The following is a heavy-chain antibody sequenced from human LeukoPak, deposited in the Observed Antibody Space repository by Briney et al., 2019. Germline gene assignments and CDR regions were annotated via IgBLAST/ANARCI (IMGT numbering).Heavy chain of an antibody. V-gene: IGHV3-21*01. Sequence: GGSLRLSCAASGFTFSSYGMSWVRQAPGKGLEWVSSISSSSSYIYYADSVKGRFTISRDNAKNSLYLQMNSLRAEDTAVYYCARDRPPGYCSSTRCYPRRGYYYYGMDVWGQGTTVTVSS. D-gene: IGHD2-2*01. CDR3: ARDRPPGYCSSTRCYPRRGYYYYGMDV. CDR1: GFTFSSYG. CDR2: ISSSSSYI. J-gene: IGHJ6*02.